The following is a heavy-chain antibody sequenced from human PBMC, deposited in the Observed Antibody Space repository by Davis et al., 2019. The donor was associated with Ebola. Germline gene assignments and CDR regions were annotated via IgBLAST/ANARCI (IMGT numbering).Heavy chain of an antibody. CDR2: IGHSGSPT. D-gene: IGHD3-22*01. Sequence: GESLKISCAASGFTFSNAWMNWVRQAPGKGLEWVSLIGHSGSPTYYADSVKGRFTISRENSKNTLYLQMNSLRAEDTAVYYCARDQRDSSGWYYFDYWGQGTLVTVSS. CDR3: ARDQRDSSGWYYFDY. V-gene: IGHV3-53*05. J-gene: IGHJ4*02. CDR1: GFTFSNAW.